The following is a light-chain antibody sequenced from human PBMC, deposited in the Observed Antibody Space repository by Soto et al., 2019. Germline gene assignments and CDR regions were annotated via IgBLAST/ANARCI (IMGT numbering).Light chain of an antibody. Sequence: SVLTQPASGSGSPRQSITISYTGTSRDVGGYRCVSWYQQHPGKAPKLIIYEVRNWLSGFSNRCSGSKSGNTASLTISALQAANDADYYCSSYTSRSPSSFGTGATVT. V-gene: IGLV2-14*01. CDR1: SRDVGGYRC. CDR2: EVR. J-gene: IGLJ1*01. CDR3: SSYTSRSPSS.